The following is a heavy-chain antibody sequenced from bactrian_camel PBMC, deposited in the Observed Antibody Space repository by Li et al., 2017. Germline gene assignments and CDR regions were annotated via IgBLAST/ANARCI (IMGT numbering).Heavy chain of an antibody. CDR1: GFTFAERQ. D-gene: IGHD2*01. CDR3: AAYVDPSYYFGGGRFRDLAARHYTY. Sequence: QLVESGGGSVQAGETLKLSCSASGFTFAERQMCWYRQAPGSECELVSSIKDDGTTYYADSVKGRFTISRDDAKNTLSLEIDNLNPEDTAMYYCAAYVDPSYYFGGGRFRDLAARHYTYWGQGTQVTVS. CDR2: IKDDGTT. J-gene: IGHJ4*01. V-gene: IGHV3S63*01.